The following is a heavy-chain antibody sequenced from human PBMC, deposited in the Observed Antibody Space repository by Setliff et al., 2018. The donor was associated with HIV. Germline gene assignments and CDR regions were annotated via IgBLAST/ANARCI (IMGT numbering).Heavy chain of an antibody. CDR3: ARHLYYYDSSGYLQPYYYMDV. CDR2: ISYSGTT. CDR1: GGSINSYY. Sequence: LSLTCTVSGGSINSYYWSWIRQPPGKGLEWIGYISYSGTTNYSPSLKSRVTISVDTSKNQFSLKLSSVTAADTAVYYCARHLYYYDSSGYLQPYYYMDVWGKGTTVTVSS. V-gene: IGHV4-59*08. D-gene: IGHD3-22*01. J-gene: IGHJ6*03.